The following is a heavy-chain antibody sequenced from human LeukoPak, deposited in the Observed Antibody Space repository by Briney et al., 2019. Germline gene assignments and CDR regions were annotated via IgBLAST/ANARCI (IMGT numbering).Heavy chain of an antibody. Sequence: PGGSLRLSCAASGFTVSSNYMSWLRQPPGRGLEWVSTINANSGTTSYAASVRGRFTISRDNSKNTLYLRLNTLRADDTATYYCAKPISGGLAVTADWFHPWGQGTLVVVSS. CDR3: AKPISGGLAVTADWFHP. D-gene: IGHD6-19*01. V-gene: IGHV3-53*01. CDR2: INANSGTT. J-gene: IGHJ5*01. CDR1: GFTVSSNY.